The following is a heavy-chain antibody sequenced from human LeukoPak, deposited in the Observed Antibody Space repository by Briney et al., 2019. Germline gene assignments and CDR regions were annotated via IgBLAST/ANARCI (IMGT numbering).Heavy chain of an antibody. CDR2: IWYDGSKE. J-gene: IGHJ4*02. D-gene: IGHD3-22*01. Sequence: PGGSLRLSCAASGFSFSSYGMHWVRQAPGKGLEWVAVIWYDGSKEHYVDSVKGRFTISRDNAKNTVFLQMNSLRVEDSAVYYCAKDDSCTFEYWGPGIPVIVSS. CDR3: AKDDSCTFEY. CDR1: GFSFSSYG. V-gene: IGHV3-33*03.